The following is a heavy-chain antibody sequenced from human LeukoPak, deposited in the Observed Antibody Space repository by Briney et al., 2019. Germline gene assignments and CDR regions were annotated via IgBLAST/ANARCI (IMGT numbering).Heavy chain of an antibody. Sequence: GGSLRLSCAASGFTFSDYSMNWVRQAPGKGLEWISYIGISSGKAKYADSVKGRFTISGDNAKNSLYLQMNSLRVEDTAVYYCARDYRYAFDNWGRGTLVTVSS. CDR2: IGISSGKA. J-gene: IGHJ4*02. V-gene: IGHV3-48*04. CDR1: GFTFSDYS. D-gene: IGHD1-1*01. CDR3: ARDYRYAFDN.